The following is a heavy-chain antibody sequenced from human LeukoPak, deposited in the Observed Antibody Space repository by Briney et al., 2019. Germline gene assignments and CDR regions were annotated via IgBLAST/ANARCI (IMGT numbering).Heavy chain of an antibody. CDR3: ARDGTTVVTRDAFDI. D-gene: IGHD4-23*01. CDR1: GYTFTSYG. CDR2: ISAYNGNT. Sequence: ASVKVSCKASGYTFTSYGISWVRQAPGQGLEWMGWISAYNGNTNYAQKLQGRVTMTTDTSTSTAYMELRSLRSDDTAVYYCARDGTTVVTRDAFDIWAQGTMVTVSS. V-gene: IGHV1-18*01. J-gene: IGHJ3*02.